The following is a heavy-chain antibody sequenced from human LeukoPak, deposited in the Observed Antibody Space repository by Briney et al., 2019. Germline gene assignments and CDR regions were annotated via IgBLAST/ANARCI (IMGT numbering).Heavy chain of an antibody. D-gene: IGHD3-22*01. J-gene: IGHJ4*02. CDR1: GGSISSYY. CDR2: IYYSGST. Sequence: SETLSLTCTVSGGSISSYYWSWIRQPPGKGLEWIGYIYYSGSTNYNPSLKSRVTISVDTSKNQFSLKLSSVTAADTAEYYCARGDYYDSSGYWLFDYWGQGTLVTVSS. CDR3: ARGDYYDSSGYWLFDY. V-gene: IGHV4-59*01.